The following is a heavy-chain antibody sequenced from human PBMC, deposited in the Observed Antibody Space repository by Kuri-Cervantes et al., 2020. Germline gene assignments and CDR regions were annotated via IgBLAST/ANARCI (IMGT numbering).Heavy chain of an antibody. Sequence: GGSLSLSCAASGFTFSSYSMNWVRQAPGKGLEWVPYISSSSSTIYYADSVKGRFTISRDNAKNSLYLQMNSLRDEDTAVYYCARQEKQWLVLVDYWGQGTLVTVSS. J-gene: IGHJ4*02. CDR2: ISSSSSTI. CDR3: ARQEKQWLVLVDY. V-gene: IGHV3-48*02. CDR1: GFTFSSYS. D-gene: IGHD6-19*01.